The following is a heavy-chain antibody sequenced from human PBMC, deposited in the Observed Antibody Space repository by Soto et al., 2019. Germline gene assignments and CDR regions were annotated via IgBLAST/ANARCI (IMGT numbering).Heavy chain of an antibody. CDR3: ARLAMVRGVPTHGMDV. CDR1: GYSFTSYW. Sequence: EVQLVQSGAEVKKPGESLRISCKGSGYSFTSYWISWVRQMPGKGLEWMGRIDPSDTYTNSSPSFQGHVTISADKSISTAYLQWSSLKASDSAMYYCARLAMVRGVPTHGMDVWGQGTTVTGAS. D-gene: IGHD3-10*01. CDR2: IDPSDTYT. V-gene: IGHV5-10-1*01. J-gene: IGHJ6*01.